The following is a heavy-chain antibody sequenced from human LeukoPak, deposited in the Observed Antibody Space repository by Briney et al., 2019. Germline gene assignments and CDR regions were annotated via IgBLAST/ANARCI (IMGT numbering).Heavy chain of an antibody. CDR1: GFTFRKYS. V-gene: IGHV3-64D*09. D-gene: IGHD5-18*01. CDR2: TSSNGGRT. J-gene: IGHJ6*02. Sequence: GGSLRLSCSASGFTFRKYSMHWVRQGPGKGLEYVSGTSSNGGRTYYADSVKGRFTISRDNPKNTLYLQMSSLRAEDTAVYYCVRSGAYSYGYYYYYGMDVWGQGTTVTVSS. CDR3: VRSGAYSYGYYYYYGMDV.